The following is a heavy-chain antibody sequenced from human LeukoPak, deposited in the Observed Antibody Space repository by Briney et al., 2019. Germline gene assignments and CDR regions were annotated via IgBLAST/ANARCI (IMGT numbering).Heavy chain of an antibody. V-gene: IGHV1-2*02. CDR3: ARCILTGFSHYYYGMDV. CDR1: GYTFTGYY. Sequence: EASVKVSCKASGYTFTGYYMHWVRQAPGQGLEWMGWINPNSGGTNYAQKFQGRVTMTRDTSISTAYMELSRLRSDDTAVYYCARCILTGFSHYYYGMDVWGQGTTVTVSS. CDR2: INPNSGGT. D-gene: IGHD3-9*01. J-gene: IGHJ6*02.